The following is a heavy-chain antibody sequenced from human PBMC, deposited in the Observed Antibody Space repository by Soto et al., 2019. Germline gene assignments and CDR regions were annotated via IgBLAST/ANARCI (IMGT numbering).Heavy chain of an antibody. J-gene: IGHJ6*02. CDR3: ARDSADIVVVPAADYYYYGMDV. Sequence: QVQLVQSGAEVKKPGPSVKVSCKASGYTFTSYGISWVRQAPGQGLEWMGWISAYNGNTNYAQKLQGRVTMTTDTSTSTAYMEPRSLRSDVTAVYYCARDSADIVVVPAADYYYYGMDVWGQGTTVTVSS. D-gene: IGHD2-2*01. CDR1: GYTFTSYG. CDR2: ISAYNGNT. V-gene: IGHV1-18*01.